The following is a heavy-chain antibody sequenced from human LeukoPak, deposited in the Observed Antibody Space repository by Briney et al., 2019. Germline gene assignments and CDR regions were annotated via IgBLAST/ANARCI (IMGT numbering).Heavy chain of an antibody. V-gene: IGHV3-7*01. CDR2: IKQDGSEK. CDR1: GLTFSRYW. J-gene: IGHJ4*02. D-gene: IGHD6-13*01. CDR3: ARGQPGVAAAGNLDY. Sequence: GGSLRLSCAASGLTFSRYWMTWFRQAPGKGLEWVASIKQDGSEKYYADSVEGRFTISRDTSKNTLFLQMNSLRAEDTAVYYCARGQPGVAAAGNLDYWGQGTLVTVSS.